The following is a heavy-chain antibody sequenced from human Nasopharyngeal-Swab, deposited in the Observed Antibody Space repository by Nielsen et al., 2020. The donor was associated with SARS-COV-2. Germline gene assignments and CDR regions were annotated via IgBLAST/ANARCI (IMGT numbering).Heavy chain of an antibody. J-gene: IGHJ4*02. Sequence: GESLKISCAASGFTLSTCDMHWVRQAPGKGLEWVSVIYSGGSSTYYADSVKGRFTISRDNSKNTLYLQMNSLRAEDTAVYYCAKNSYGFGYYFDYWGQGTLVTVSS. CDR1: GFTLSTCD. CDR2: IYSGGSST. V-gene: IGHV3-23*03. D-gene: IGHD5-18*01. CDR3: AKNSYGFGYYFDY.